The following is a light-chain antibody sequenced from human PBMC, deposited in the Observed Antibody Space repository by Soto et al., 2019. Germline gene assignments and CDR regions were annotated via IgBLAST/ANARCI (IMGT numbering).Light chain of an antibody. Sequence: EITQNQSSLSASVGDRVTITCRASQGISNALGWYKVRPGKAPKRLILDASTLQSGVPSRFSGSGSGTEFTLTINTLQPEDFAMYYCLQHHSFPLRFG. CDR1: QGISNA. CDR3: LQHHSFPLR. V-gene: IGKV1-17*01. CDR2: DAS. J-gene: IGKJ2*03.